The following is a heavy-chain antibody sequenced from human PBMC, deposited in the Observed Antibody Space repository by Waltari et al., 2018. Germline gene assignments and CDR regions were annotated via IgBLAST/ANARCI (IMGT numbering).Heavy chain of an antibody. Sequence: QVQLVESGGGVVQPGRSLRLSCAASGFTFSSYAMHWVRPAPGKGLEGVAVISYDGSNKYSACSLKGRSTISGDNSKNTLYLQMNSLRAEDTAVYYCARDSEGDYRGVAFDIWGQGTMVTVSS. CDR1: GFTFSSYA. D-gene: IGHD4-17*01. V-gene: IGHV3-30-3*01. CDR2: ISYDGSNK. J-gene: IGHJ3*02. CDR3: ARDSEGDYRGVAFDI.